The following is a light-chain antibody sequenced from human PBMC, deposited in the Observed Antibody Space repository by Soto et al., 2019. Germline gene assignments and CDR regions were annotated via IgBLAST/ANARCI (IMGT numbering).Light chain of an antibody. J-gene: IGLJ3*02. CDR2: GNS. V-gene: IGLV1-40*01. CDR3: QSYDSTLTGSV. CDR1: SSNIGAGYD. Sequence: QAVVTQPPSVSGAPGQRVTISCTGSSSNIGAGYDVHWYQQLPGTAPKLLIYGNSNRPSGVPDRFSGSKSGTSASLAITGLQAEDEAVYYCQSYDSTLTGSVSGGGTQLTVL.